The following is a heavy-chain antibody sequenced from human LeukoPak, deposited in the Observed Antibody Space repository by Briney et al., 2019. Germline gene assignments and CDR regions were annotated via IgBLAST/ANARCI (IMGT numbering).Heavy chain of an antibody. CDR1: GFTFSSYA. V-gene: IGHV3-23*01. CDR3: AKDPVGYYYGSVPGADV. Sequence: GGSLRFSCAASGFTFSSYAMSWVRQAPGKGLEWVSAISGSGGSTYYADSVKGRFTISRDNSKNTLYLQMNSLRAEDTAVYYCAKDPVGYYYGSVPGADVWGKGTTVTVSS. D-gene: IGHD3-10*01. J-gene: IGHJ6*04. CDR2: ISGSGGST.